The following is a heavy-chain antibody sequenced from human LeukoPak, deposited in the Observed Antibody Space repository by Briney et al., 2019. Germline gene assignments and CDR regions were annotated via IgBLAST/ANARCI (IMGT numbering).Heavy chain of an antibody. CDR2: IYHTGST. Sequence: SETLSLTCTVSGYSISSGYYWGWIRQPPGKGLEWSGIIYHTGSTNYNQSFKSRVTISVDTSKNQFSLKLSSVTSADTAVYYCAKERPPYYYDSSGYPFDYWGQGTLVTVSS. CDR1: GYSISSGYY. D-gene: IGHD3-22*01. J-gene: IGHJ4*02. V-gene: IGHV4-38-2*02. CDR3: AKERPPYYYDSSGYPFDY.